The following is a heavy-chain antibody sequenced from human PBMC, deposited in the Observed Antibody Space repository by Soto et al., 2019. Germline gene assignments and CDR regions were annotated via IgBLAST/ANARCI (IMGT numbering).Heavy chain of an antibody. CDR3: ARVQTPRYCSSTSCWNKFGIAAAGTGGAFDY. J-gene: IGHJ4*02. CDR1: GGSISSGGYS. D-gene: IGHD2-2*01. CDR2: IYHSGST. Sequence: SETLSLTCAVSGGSISSGGYSWSWIRQPPGKGLEWIGYIYHSGSTYYNPSLKSRVTISVDRSKNQFSLKLSSVTAADTAVYYCARVQTPRYCSSTSCWNKFGIAAAGTGGAFDYWGQGTLVTVSS. V-gene: IGHV4-30-2*01.